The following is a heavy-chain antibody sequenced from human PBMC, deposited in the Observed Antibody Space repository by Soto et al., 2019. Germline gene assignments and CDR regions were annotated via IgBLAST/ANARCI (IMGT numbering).Heavy chain of an antibody. Sequence: EVQLLESGGGLVQPGGSLRLSCAASGFTFSSYAMSWVRQAPGKGLEWVSAISGSGGSTYYADSVKGRFTISRDNSKNTLYLQMNSLRAEDTAVYYCARGGYCTNGVCWDYYYYGMDVWGQGTTVTVSS. J-gene: IGHJ6*02. V-gene: IGHV3-23*01. CDR1: GFTFSSYA. CDR2: ISGSGGST. D-gene: IGHD2-8*01. CDR3: ARGGYCTNGVCWDYYYYGMDV.